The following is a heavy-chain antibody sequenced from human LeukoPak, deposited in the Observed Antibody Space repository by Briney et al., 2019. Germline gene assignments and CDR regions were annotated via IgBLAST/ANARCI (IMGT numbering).Heavy chain of an antibody. V-gene: IGHV3-30*02. D-gene: IGHD1-26*01. CDR3: AKDEGELLAYYYYMDV. CDR1: GFTFSSYG. Sequence: TGGSLRLSCAASGFTFSSYGMHWVRQAPGKGLEWVAFIRYDGSNKYYADSVKGRFTISRDNSKNTLYLQMNSLRAEVTAVYYCAKDEGELLAYYYYMDVWGKGTTVTISS. J-gene: IGHJ6*03. CDR2: IRYDGSNK.